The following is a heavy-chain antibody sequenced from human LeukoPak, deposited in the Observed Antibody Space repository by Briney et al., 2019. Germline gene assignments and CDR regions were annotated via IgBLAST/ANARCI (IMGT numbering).Heavy chain of an antibody. J-gene: IGHJ4*02. V-gene: IGHV3-30*04. Sequence: GGSLRLSCAASGFTFSSYAMHWVRQAPGKGLEWVAVISYDGSNKYYADSVKGRFTISRDNSKNTLYLQMNSLRAEDTAVYYCARGKYCYDSSGYSLDYWGQGTLVTVSS. CDR3: ARGKYCYDSSGYSLDY. CDR1: GFTFSSYA. D-gene: IGHD3-22*01. CDR2: ISYDGSNK.